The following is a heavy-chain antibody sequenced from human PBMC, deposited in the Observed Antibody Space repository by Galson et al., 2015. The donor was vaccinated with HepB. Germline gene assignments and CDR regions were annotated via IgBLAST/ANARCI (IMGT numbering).Heavy chain of an antibody. CDR3: ARTDSSSWYGYGYYYYMDV. CDR2: MNPNSGNT. D-gene: IGHD6-13*01. V-gene: IGHV1-8*01. CDR1: GYTFTRYD. J-gene: IGHJ6*03. Sequence: SVKVSCKASGYTFTRYDINWVRQATGQGLEWMGWMNPNSGNTGYAQKFQGRVTMTRNTSISTAYMELSSLRSEDTAVYYCARTDSSSWYGYGYYYYMDVWGKGTTVTVSS.